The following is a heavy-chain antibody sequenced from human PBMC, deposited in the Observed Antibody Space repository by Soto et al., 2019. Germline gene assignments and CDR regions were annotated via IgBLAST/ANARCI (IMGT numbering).Heavy chain of an antibody. V-gene: IGHV4-59*08. CDR1: GDSISDYS. CDR2: IYYTGST. J-gene: IGHJ4*02. D-gene: IGHD2-8*01. CDR3: VSQRTSVLTQAYFDY. Sequence: PSETLSLTCTVSGDSISDYSWSWIRQPPGKGLEWIGYIYYTGSTNYNLSLRSRVTISADTSKNQFSLNLNSVIASDTAVYYCVSQRTSVLTQAYFDYWGPGALVTAPQ.